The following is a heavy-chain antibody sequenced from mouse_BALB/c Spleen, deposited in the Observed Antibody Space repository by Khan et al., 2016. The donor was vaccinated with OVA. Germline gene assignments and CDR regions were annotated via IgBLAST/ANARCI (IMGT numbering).Heavy chain of an antibody. Sequence: EVELVESGGDLVKPGGSLKLSCAASGFTFSTYGMSWVRQTPDKRLEWVATISSGGSYTYCPDSVKGRFTISRDNAKNTLYLQMSSLKSEDTAMYYCARLAYYYNSEGFAYWGQGTLVTGSA. CDR3: ARLAYYYNSEGFAY. V-gene: IGHV5-6*01. D-gene: IGHD1-1*01. CDR1: GFTFSTYG. J-gene: IGHJ3*01. CDR2: ISSGGSYT.